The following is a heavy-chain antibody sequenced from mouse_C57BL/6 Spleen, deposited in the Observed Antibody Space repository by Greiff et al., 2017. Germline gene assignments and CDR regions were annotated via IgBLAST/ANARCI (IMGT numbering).Heavy chain of an antibody. CDR1: GYTFTSYG. Sequence: VQLQQSGAELARPGASVKLSCKASGYTFTSYGISWVKQRTGQGLEWIGEIYPRSGNTYYNEKFKGKATLTADKSSSTAYMELRSLTSEDSAVYFCARLGLPLAYWGQGTLVTVSA. V-gene: IGHV1-81*01. J-gene: IGHJ3*01. CDR2: IYPRSGNT. CDR3: ARLGLPLAY. D-gene: IGHD2-2*01.